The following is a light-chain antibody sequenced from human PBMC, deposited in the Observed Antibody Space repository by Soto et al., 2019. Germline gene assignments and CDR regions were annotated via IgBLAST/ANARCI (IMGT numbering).Light chain of an antibody. Sequence: EIVFTQSPGTLSLSPGERATLSCRASQSVSSYLAWYPQKPGQAPRLLIYDASNRETGIPARFSGSGSGTEFTLTISSLEPEDFAVYDCQQRSNWPITFGQGTRLEIK. V-gene: IGKV3-11*01. J-gene: IGKJ5*01. CDR1: QSVSSY. CDR2: DAS. CDR3: QQRSNWPIT.